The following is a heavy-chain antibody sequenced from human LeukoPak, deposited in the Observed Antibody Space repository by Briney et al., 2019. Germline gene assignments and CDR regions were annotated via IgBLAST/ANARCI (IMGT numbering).Heavy chain of an antibody. CDR1: GGSFSGYY. V-gene: IGHV4-34*01. CDR3: ARGKRHYDFWSGYPTHAPFDY. J-gene: IGHJ4*02. CDR2: INHSGST. Sequence: SETLSLTCAVYGGSFSGYYWSWIRQPPGKGLEWIGEINHSGSTNYNPSLKSRVTISVDTSKNQFSLKLSSVTAADTAVYYCARGKRHYDFWSGYPTHAPFDYWGQGTLVTVSS. D-gene: IGHD3-3*01.